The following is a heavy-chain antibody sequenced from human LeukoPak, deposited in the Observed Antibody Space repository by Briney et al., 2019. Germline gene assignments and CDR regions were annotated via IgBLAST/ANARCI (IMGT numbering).Heavy chain of an antibody. CDR2: IYYSGST. J-gene: IGHJ3*02. V-gene: IGHV4-39*01. Sequence: SETLSLTCTVSGGSISSSSYYWGWIRQPPGKGLEWIGSIYYSGSTYYNPSLKSRVTISVDTSKNQFSLKLSSVTAADTAAYYCARHSFLEWLLYFAFDIWGQGTMVTVSS. CDR1: GGSISSSSYY. CDR3: ARHSFLEWLLYFAFDI. D-gene: IGHD3-3*02.